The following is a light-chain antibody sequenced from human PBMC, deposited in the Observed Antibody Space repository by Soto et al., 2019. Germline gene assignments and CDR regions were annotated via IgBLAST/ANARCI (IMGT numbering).Light chain of an antibody. CDR3: QQRGGSPTWT. J-gene: IGKJ1*01. CDR1: QRISSSS. CDR2: DAS. V-gene: IGKV3-20*01. Sequence: EIVLTQSPGTLSLSPGERATLSCRASQRISSSSLAWYQQKPGQAPRLLIYDASNRATGIPDRFSGSGSGTDFTLTISRLEPEDFAVYYCQQRGGSPTWTFGQGTKVDI.